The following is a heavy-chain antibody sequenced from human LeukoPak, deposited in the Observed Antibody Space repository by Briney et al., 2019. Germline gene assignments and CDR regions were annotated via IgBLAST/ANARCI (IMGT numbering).Heavy chain of an antibody. CDR3: AREVRDIVVVPAAMGGYYGMDV. CDR1: DYSIGSGYY. Sequence: KPSETLSLTCAVSDYSIGSGYYWGWIRQPPGKGLEWIGCIYHSGSTYYNPSLKSRVTISVDTSKNQFSLKLSSVTAADTAVYYCAREVRDIVVVPAAMGGYYGMDVWGKGPTVTVSS. CDR2: IYHSGST. J-gene: IGHJ6*04. V-gene: IGHV4-38-2*01. D-gene: IGHD2-2*01.